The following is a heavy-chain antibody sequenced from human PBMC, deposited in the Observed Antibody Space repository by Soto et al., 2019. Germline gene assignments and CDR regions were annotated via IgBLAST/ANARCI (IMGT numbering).Heavy chain of an antibody. CDR2: ISSSSSTI. J-gene: IGHJ5*02. V-gene: IGHV3-48*01. CDR3: ARDRFDYYDTSGYWRFDP. CDR1: VFTFSTYS. Sequence: GGSLRLSCAASVFTFSTYSMNWVRQAPGKGLEWVSYISSSSSTIYYADSVKGRFTISRDNAKNSLYLQMNSLRAEDTAVYYCARDRFDYYDTSGYWRFDPWGQGTLVTVSS. D-gene: IGHD3-22*01.